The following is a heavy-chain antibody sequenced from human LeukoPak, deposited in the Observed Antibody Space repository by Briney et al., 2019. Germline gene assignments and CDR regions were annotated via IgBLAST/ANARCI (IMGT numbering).Heavy chain of an antibody. CDR3: AKDIRVVVTSYFDY. V-gene: IGHV3-9*01. J-gene: IGHJ4*02. Sequence: GGSLRLSCAASGFTFDDYAMHWVRQAPGKGLEWVSGISWNSGSIGYADSVKGRFTISRDSAKNSLYLQMNSLRAEDTALYYCAKDIRVVVTSYFDYWGQGTLVTVSS. CDR1: GFTFDDYA. CDR2: ISWNSGSI. D-gene: IGHD2-21*02.